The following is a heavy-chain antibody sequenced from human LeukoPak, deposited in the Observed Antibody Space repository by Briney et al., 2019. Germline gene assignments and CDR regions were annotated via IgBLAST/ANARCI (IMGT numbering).Heavy chain of an antibody. CDR1: VYTFTGYY. J-gene: IGHJ1*01. V-gene: IGHV1-2*06. CDR3: ARAQVEYCSGGRCYSGY. Sequence: ASVKVSCKASVYTFTGYYINGVRQAPGQGLEWMGRINPNSDGINYVQKFGGRVTMTRDTSISTAYMELRRLRSDDTAVYYCARAQVEYCSGGRCYSGYWGQGTLVTVSS. D-gene: IGHD2-15*01. CDR2: INPNSDGI.